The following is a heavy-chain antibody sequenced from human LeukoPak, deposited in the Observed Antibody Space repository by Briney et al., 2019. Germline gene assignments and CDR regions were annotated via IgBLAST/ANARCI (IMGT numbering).Heavy chain of an antibody. CDR2: INHSGST. J-gene: IGHJ4*02. D-gene: IGHD3-10*01. Sequence: SETLSLTCAVYGGSFSGYYWSWIRQPPGKGLEWIGEINHSGSTNYNPSLKSRVTISVDTSKNQFSLKLSSVTAADTAVYYCARGRITMVRGVIPKPPYFDYWGQGTLVTVSS. CDR1: GGSFSGYY. CDR3: ARGRITMVRGVIPKPPYFDY. V-gene: IGHV4-34*01.